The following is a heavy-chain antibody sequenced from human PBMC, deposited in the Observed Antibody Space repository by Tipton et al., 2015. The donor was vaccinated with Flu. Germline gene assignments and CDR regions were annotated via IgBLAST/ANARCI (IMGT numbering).Heavy chain of an antibody. CDR2: ILPMFGTT. CDR1: GYTFTKHG. Sequence: QLVQSGGEVRQPGASVKLSCKASGYTFTKHGISWVRQAPGQGLEWMGGILPMFGTTHNAQKFQGRVTLTADKSTSTAYMELSSLRSDDTAVYYCARKHGDDEFGSSSYRYYYMDVWGKGTTVTVSS. J-gene: IGHJ6*03. V-gene: IGHV1-69*06. CDR3: ARKHGDDEFGSSSYRYYYMDV. D-gene: IGHD2-15*01.